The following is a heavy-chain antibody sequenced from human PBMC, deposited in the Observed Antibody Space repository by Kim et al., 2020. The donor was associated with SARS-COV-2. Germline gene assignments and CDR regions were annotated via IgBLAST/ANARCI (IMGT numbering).Heavy chain of an antibody. J-gene: IGHJ2*01. V-gene: IGHV3-53*04. D-gene: IGHD6-19*01. CDR3: ARELRAGLFNWYFDL. Sequence: DPGQGRFTISRHNSKNPLYLQMNSLRAEDTAVYYCARELRAGLFNWYFDLWGRGTLVTVSS.